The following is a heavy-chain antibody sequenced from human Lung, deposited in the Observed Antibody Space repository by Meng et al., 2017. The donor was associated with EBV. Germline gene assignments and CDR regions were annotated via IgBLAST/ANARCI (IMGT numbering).Heavy chain of an antibody. CDR1: GGSISSYY. D-gene: IGHD2-15*01. J-gene: IGHJ5*02. V-gene: IGHV4-59*01. CDR2: IYYSGST. CDR3: ASLVAATRWFDP. Sequence: VQRQESGPGLVKPSETLSLTCTVSGGSISSYYWSWIRQPPGKGLEWIGYIYYSGSTNYNPSLKSRVTISVDTSKNQFSLNLSSVTAADTAVYYCASLVAATRWFDPWGQGTLVTVSS.